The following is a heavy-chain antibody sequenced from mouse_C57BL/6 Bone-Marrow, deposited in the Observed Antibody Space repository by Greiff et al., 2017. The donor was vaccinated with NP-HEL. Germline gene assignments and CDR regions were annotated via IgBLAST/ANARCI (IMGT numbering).Heavy chain of an antibody. CDR3: ASSYHGRVDY. D-gene: IGHD2-10*01. Sequence: QVQLQQPGAELVRPGSSVKLSCKASGYTFTSYWMDWVKQRPGQGLEWIGNIYPSDSETHYNQKFKDKATLTVDKSSSTAYMQLSSLTSEDSAVYYCASSYHGRVDYWGQGTSVTVSS. J-gene: IGHJ4*01. CDR1: GYTFTSYW. V-gene: IGHV1-61*01. CDR2: IYPSDSET.